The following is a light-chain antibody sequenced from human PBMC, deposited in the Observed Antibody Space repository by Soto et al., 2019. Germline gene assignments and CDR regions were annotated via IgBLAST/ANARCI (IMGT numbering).Light chain of an antibody. V-gene: IGKV3-15*01. J-gene: IGKJ4*01. CDR1: RSISTN. CDR2: NAS. Sequence: EIVMTQSPPTVSVSPGERATLSCRASRSISTNVAWYQHKPGQAPRLLIYNASTRDSGIPARFSGSGSGTEFTLTISSLQSDDFAIYYCQQYNNRPPITFGQGTKVEIK. CDR3: QQYNNRPPIT.